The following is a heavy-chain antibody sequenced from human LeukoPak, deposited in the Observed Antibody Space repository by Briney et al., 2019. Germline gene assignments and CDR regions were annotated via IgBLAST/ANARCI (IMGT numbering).Heavy chain of an antibody. D-gene: IGHD3-3*01. V-gene: IGHV4-39*07. CDR1: GGSISSGSYY. J-gene: IGHJ4*02. CDR2: IYYSGST. CDR3: VRSDDFWSGYYGY. Sequence: PSETLSLTCTVSGGSISSGSYYWGWIRQPPGKGLKWIGSIYYSGSTYYNPSLKSRVTISVDTSKNQFSLKLSSVTAADTAVYYCVRSDDFWSGYYGYWGQGTLVTVSS.